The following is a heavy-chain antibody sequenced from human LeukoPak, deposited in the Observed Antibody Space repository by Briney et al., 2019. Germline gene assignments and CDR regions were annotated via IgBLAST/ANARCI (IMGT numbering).Heavy chain of an antibody. J-gene: IGHJ4*02. CDR1: GITFSSYG. V-gene: IGHV3-23*01. CDR3: ARGNNWNDYFDY. Sequence: GGSLRLSCAASGITFSSYGMSWVRQAPGKGLEWVSSISSTGGTTYYADSVKGRFTISRDNAKNSLYLQMNSLRAEDTAVYYCARGNNWNDYFDYWGQGTLVTVSS. D-gene: IGHD1-20*01. CDR2: ISSTGGTT.